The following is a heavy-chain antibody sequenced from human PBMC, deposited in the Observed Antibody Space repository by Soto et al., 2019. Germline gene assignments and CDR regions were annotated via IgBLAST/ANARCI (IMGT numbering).Heavy chain of an antibody. D-gene: IGHD3-10*01. V-gene: IGHV4-59*01. CDR2: IYYSGST. J-gene: IGHJ4*02. Sequence: SETLSLTCTVSGGSISSYYWSWIRQPPGKGLEWIGYIYYSGSTNYNPSLKSRVTISVDASKNQFSLKLSSVTAADTAVYYCARTYYYGSGSLYYFDYWGQGTLVTVSS. CDR3: ARTYYYGSGSLYYFDY. CDR1: GGSISSYY.